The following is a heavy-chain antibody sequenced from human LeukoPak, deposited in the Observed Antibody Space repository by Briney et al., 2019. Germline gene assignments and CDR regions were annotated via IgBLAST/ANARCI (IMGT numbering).Heavy chain of an antibody. CDR3: ARRGYFDSSGYYYYYYYMDV. J-gene: IGHJ6*03. CDR1: GGSFSGYY. V-gene: IGHV4-34*01. CDR2: INHSGST. Sequence: SETLSLTCAVYGGSFSGYYWSWIRQPPGKGLEWFGEINHSGSTNYNPSLTSRVTISVDTSKNQFSLKLISVTAADTAVYYCARRGYFDSSGYYYYYYYMDVWGKGTTVTISS. D-gene: IGHD3-22*01.